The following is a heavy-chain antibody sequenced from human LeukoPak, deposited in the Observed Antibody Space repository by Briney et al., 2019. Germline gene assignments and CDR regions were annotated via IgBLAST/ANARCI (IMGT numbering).Heavy chain of an antibody. V-gene: IGHV3-23*01. CDR1: GFTVSSNY. CDR2: ITSGGDKT. Sequence: GGSLRLSCAASGFTVSSNYMSWVRQAPGKGLEWVSSITSGGDKTYYTDSVKGRFTISRDNSKNTIFLQMNSLRSEDTAIYYCVKSRPYDYVWGAPRGFDYWAQGTLVTVSS. J-gene: IGHJ4*02. D-gene: IGHD3-16*01. CDR3: VKSRPYDYVWGAPRGFDY.